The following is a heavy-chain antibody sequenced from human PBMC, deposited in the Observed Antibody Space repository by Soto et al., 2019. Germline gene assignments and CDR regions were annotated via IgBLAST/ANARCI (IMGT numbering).Heavy chain of an antibody. CDR3: ARVRYSPGYYYNMDV. CDR2: IYYSGST. Sequence: SETLSLTCTVSGGSIDSSTYYWGWIRQPPGKGLEWIGTIYYSGSTYFNPSLKSRVTISGDTSKNQFSLNLSSVTAADTAVYYWARVRYSPGYYYNMDVWGQGTTVTVSS. D-gene: IGHD2-21*01. CDR1: GGSIDSSTYY. J-gene: IGHJ6*02. V-gene: IGHV4-39*01.